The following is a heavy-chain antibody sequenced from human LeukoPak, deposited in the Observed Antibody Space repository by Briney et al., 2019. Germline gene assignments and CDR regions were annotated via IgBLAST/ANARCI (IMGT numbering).Heavy chain of an antibody. Sequence: PSETLSLTCTVSGGSINSSSYYWGWIRQPPGKGLEWIGSIYYSGSTYYNPSLKSRVTISVDTSKDQFSLKLSSVTAADTAVYYCARHREERYSGSQGPVRLFDYWGQGTLVTVSS. CDR3: ARHREERYSGSQGPVRLFDY. D-gene: IGHD1-26*01. CDR1: GGSINSSSYY. J-gene: IGHJ4*02. CDR2: IYYSGST. V-gene: IGHV4-39*01.